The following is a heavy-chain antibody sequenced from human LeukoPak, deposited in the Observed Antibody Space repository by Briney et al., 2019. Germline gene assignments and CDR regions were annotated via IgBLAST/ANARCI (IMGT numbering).Heavy chain of an antibody. CDR3: ARSRARNRPIYYYYMDV. CDR1: GYTFTSYG. J-gene: IGHJ6*03. V-gene: IGHV1-18*01. D-gene: IGHD6-6*01. Sequence: ASVKVSCKASGYTFTSYGISWVRQAPGQGLEWMGWISAYNGNTNYAQKLQGRVTMTTDTSTSTAYMELRSLRSDDTAVYYCARSRARNRPIYYYYMDVWGKGTTVTISS. CDR2: ISAYNGNT.